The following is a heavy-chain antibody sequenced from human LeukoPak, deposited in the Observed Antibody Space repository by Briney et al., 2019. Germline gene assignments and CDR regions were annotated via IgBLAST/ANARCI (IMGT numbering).Heavy chain of an antibody. CDR2: ISSSSSYI. J-gene: IGHJ4*02. D-gene: IGHD1-14*01. CDR1: GFTFSSYS. V-gene: IGHV3-21*01. CDR3: ARAHPRYYYDF. Sequence: GGSLRPSCAASGFTFSSYSMNWVRQAPGKGLEWVSSISSSSSYIYYADSVKGRFTISRDNAKNSLYLQMNSLRAEDTAVYYCARAHPRYYYDFWGQGTLVTVSS.